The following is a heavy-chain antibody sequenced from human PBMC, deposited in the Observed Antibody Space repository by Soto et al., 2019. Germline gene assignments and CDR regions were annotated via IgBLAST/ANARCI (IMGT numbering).Heavy chain of an antibody. CDR2: ISGSGGST. CDR3: EKVQEGIAAAYYFDY. V-gene: IGHV3-23*01. D-gene: IGHD3-9*01. CDR1: GFTFSSYA. Sequence: GGSLRLSCAASGFTFSSYAMSWVRQAPGKGLEWVSAISGSGGSTYYPDSVKGRFTISRDNSKNTLYLQMYSLRVEDTAVYYCEKVQEGIAAAYYFDYWGQGIRVTVSS. J-gene: IGHJ4*02.